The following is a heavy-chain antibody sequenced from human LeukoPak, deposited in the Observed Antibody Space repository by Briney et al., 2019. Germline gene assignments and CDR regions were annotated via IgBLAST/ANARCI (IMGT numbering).Heavy chain of an antibody. D-gene: IGHD3-10*01. V-gene: IGHV3-33*08. Sequence: PGRCLRLSCAPSGLTFSSYGMQCVRQAPGKRQEWGAVIWYDGSNQYYADYGKGRFTISRDNSKNTLYLQMNSLRAEDTAVYYCARDRRRSGSYEQGTYYYYGMDVWGQGTTVTVSS. CDR2: IWYDGSNQ. CDR1: GLTFSSYG. CDR3: ARDRRRSGSYEQGTYYYYGMDV. J-gene: IGHJ6*02.